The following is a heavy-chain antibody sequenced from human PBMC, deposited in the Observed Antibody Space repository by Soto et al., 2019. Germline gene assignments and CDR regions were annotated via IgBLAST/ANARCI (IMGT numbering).Heavy chain of an antibody. CDR2: ISYGGST. J-gene: IGHJ4*02. Sequence: QVQLQESGPGLVKPSQTLSLTCTVSGGSINSGGYCWSWIRQHPGKGLDWIGCISYGGSTSYNPSPXSXITIAVDTSKNQFSLKLTSVTAADTAVYYCSRGILVWGQGALITVSS. CDR3: SRGILV. D-gene: IGHD5-18*01. CDR1: GGSINSGGYC. V-gene: IGHV4-31*03.